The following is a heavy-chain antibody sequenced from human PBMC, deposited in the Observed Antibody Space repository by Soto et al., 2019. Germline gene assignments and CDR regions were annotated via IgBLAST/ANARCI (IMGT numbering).Heavy chain of an antibody. Sequence: SETLSLTCAVSGGSISSGGYSWSWIRQPPGKGLEWIGYIYHTGSAYYNPSLKTRVTIPVDRSKNQFSLKLSSVTAADTAVYYCARSKEYSSSRYFDYWGQGTLVTVSS. J-gene: IGHJ4*02. CDR2: IYHTGSA. V-gene: IGHV4-30-2*01. D-gene: IGHD6-6*01. CDR3: ARSKEYSSSRYFDY. CDR1: GGSISSGGYS.